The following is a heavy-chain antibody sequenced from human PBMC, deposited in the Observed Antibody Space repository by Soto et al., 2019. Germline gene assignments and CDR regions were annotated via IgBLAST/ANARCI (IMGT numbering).Heavy chain of an antibody. Sequence: GGALRLSCAASGFTFSSYAMSWVRQAPGKGLEWVSAISGSGGSTYYADAVKGLFTISRDNSKNTLYLQMNSLRAEDTAVYYCAKDLGNYYDSSGYYSPGAFDIWGQGTMVTVSS. CDR3: AKDLGNYYDSSGYYSPGAFDI. CDR2: ISGSGGST. CDR1: GFTFSSYA. J-gene: IGHJ3*02. D-gene: IGHD3-22*01. V-gene: IGHV3-23*01.